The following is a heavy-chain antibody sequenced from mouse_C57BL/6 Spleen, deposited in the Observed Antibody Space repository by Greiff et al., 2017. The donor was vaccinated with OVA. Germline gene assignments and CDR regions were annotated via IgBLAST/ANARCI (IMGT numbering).Heavy chain of an antibody. CDR1: GFTFSNYW. CDR2: IRLKSDNYAT. Sequence: EVQGVESGGGLVQPGGSMKLSCVASGFTFSNYWMNWVRQSPEKGLEWVAQIRLKSDNYATHYAESVKGRFTISRDDSKSSVYLQMNNLRAEDTGIYYCTAGGNSFAYWGQGTLVTVSA. D-gene: IGHD2-1*01. CDR3: TAGGNSFAY. J-gene: IGHJ3*01. V-gene: IGHV6-3*01.